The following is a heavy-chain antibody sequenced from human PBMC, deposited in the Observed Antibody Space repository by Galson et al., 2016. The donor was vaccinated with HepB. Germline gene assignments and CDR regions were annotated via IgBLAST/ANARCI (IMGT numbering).Heavy chain of an antibody. Sequence: SLRLSCAASTFTLSNSIIHWVRQASGKGLEWVSAISFDGSIYYADSVEGRFTISRDTSNNFIYLQMNSVRGEDTAVYYWAREGGTSGRAGCFDSWGQGTLVTVSS. V-gene: IGHV3-30*04. D-gene: IGHD6-25*01. CDR1: TFTLSNSI. CDR2: ISFDGSI. CDR3: AREGGTSGRAGCFDS. J-gene: IGHJ4*02.